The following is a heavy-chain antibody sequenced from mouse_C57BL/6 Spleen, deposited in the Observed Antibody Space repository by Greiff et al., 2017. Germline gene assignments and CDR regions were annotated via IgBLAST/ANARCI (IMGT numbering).Heavy chain of an antibody. J-gene: IGHJ1*03. Sequence: QVQLQQPGAELVKPGASVKMSCKASGYTFTSYWITWVKQRPGQGLEWMGDIYPGSGSTNYNEKFKSKATLTVDTSSSTAYMQLSSLTSEDSAVYHCARGDYYGSSYVWYFDVWGTGTTVTVSS. CDR2: IYPGSGST. CDR3: ARGDYYGSSYVWYFDV. D-gene: IGHD1-1*01. CDR1: GYTFTSYW. V-gene: IGHV1-55*01.